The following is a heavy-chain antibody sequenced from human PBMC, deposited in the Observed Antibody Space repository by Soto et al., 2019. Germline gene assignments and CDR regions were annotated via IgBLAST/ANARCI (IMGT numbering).Heavy chain of an antibody. D-gene: IGHD6-13*01. CDR2: ISSSSSYI. CDR3: ARDGDPYSSSWSEDFYY. CDR1: GFTFSSYS. Sequence: EVQLVESGGGLVTPGGSLRLSCAASGFTFSSYSMNWVRQAPGKGLEWVSSISSSSSYIYYADSVKGRFTISRDNAKNSLYLQMNSLRAEDTAVYYCARDGDPYSSSWSEDFYYRGQGTLVTVSS. J-gene: IGHJ4*02. V-gene: IGHV3-21*01.